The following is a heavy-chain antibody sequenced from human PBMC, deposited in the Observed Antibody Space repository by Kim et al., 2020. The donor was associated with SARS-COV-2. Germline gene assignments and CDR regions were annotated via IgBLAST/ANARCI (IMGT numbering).Heavy chain of an antibody. CDR3: ARDRRARYYDYVWGSYRSSNNDAFDI. CDR2: IIPIFGTA. Sequence: SVKVSCKASGGTFSSYAISWVRQAPGQGLEWMGGIIPIFGTANYAQKFQGRVTITADESTSTAYMELSSLRSEDTAVYYCARDRRARYYDYVWGSYRSSNNDAFDIWGQGTMVTVSS. J-gene: IGHJ3*02. D-gene: IGHD3-16*02. V-gene: IGHV1-69*13. CDR1: GGTFSSYA.